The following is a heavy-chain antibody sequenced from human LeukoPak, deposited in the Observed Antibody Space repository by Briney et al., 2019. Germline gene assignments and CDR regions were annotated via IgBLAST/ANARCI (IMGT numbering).Heavy chain of an antibody. CDR1: GGSISSYY. CDR2: IYYSGST. V-gene: IGHV4-59*06. Sequence: SSETLSLTCTVSGGSISSYYWSWIRQHPGKGLEWIGYIYYSGSTYYNPSLKHRVTISVDTSKNQFSLKLSSVTAADTAVYYCARVGYYDSSGYVWGQGTLVTVSS. CDR3: ARVGYYDSSGYV. J-gene: IGHJ4*02. D-gene: IGHD3-22*01.